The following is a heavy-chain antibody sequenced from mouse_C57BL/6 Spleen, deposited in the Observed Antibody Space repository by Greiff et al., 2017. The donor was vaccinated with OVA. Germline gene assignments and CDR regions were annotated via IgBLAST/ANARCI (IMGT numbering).Heavy chain of an antibody. CDR3: ASTVVGDWYFDV. D-gene: IGHD1-1*01. V-gene: IGHV1-50*01. CDR2: IDPSDSYT. CDR1: GYTFTSYW. Sequence: VQLQQPGAELVKPGASVKLSCKASGYTFTSYWMQWVKQRPGQGLEWIGEIDPSDSYTNYNHKFKGKATLTVDTSSSTAYMQLSSLTSEDSAVYYCASTVVGDWYFDVWGTGTTVTVSS. J-gene: IGHJ1*03.